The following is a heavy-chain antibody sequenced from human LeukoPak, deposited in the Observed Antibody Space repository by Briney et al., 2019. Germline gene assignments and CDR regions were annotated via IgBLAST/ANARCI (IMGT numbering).Heavy chain of an antibody. J-gene: IGHJ4*02. CDR2: IYYTGSG. CDR1: GGSISSYS. V-gene: IGHV4-59*01. CDR3: ARRAYSYGHYYYFDF. D-gene: IGHD5-18*01. Sequence: ASETLSLTCTVSGGSISSYSWSWIRQPPGKGLEWIGYIYYTGSGNYNPSLKSRVSISLDTSKNHFSLRLSSVTAADTAVYYCARRAYSYGHYYYFDFWGQGTLVTVSS.